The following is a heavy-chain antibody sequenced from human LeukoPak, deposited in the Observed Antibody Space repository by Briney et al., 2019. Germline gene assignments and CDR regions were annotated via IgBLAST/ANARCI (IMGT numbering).Heavy chain of an antibody. Sequence: PSETLSLTCTVSGGSISSSSYYWGWIRQPPGKGLEWIGSIYYSGSTYYNPSLKSRVTISVDTSKNQFSLKLSSVTAADTAVYYCARVQQWLVGLVDYWGQGTLVTVSS. CDR3: ARVQQWLVGLVDY. D-gene: IGHD6-19*01. CDR1: GGSISSSSYY. J-gene: IGHJ4*02. V-gene: IGHV4-39*01. CDR2: IYYSGST.